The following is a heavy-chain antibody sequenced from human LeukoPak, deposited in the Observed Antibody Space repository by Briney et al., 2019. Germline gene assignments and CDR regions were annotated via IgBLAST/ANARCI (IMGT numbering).Heavy chain of an antibody. D-gene: IGHD6-19*01. CDR2: ISGSGGST. J-gene: IGHJ4*02. V-gene: IGHV3-23*01. CDR3: AKMGSGWYSSPDYFDY. Sequence: GGSLRLYCAASGFTFSSYAMSWVRQAPGQGLVWVSAISGSGGSTYYADSVKGRFTISRDNSKNTLYLQVNSLRAEDTAVYYCAKMGSGWYSSPDYFDYWGQGTLVTVSS. CDR1: GFTFSSYA.